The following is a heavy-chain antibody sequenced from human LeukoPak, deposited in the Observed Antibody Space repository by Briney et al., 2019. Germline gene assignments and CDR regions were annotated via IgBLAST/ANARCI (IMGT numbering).Heavy chain of an antibody. CDR3: ARYGDSNYWYFDL. Sequence: GGSLRLSCAASGFTFSSYEMNWVRQAPGKGLRWVSYISSSGSTIYYADSVKGRFTMSRDNAKNSLYLQMNSLRAEDTAVYYCARYGDSNYWYFDLWGRGTLVTVSS. CDR2: ISSSGSTI. J-gene: IGHJ2*01. CDR1: GFTFSSYE. D-gene: IGHD4-17*01. V-gene: IGHV3-48*03.